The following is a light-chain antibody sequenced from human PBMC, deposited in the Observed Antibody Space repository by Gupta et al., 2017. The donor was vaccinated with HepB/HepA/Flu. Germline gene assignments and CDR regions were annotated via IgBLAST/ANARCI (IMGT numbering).Light chain of an antibody. CDR3: QSYDSSLSGVV. CDR2: GNS. Sequence: SVLTQPPSVSGAPGQRVTISCTWSSPNSGAGYDVHWYQQLPGTSPKLLIYGNSNRPSGVPDRFSGSKSGTAASLAITGLQAEDEADYYCQSYDSSLSGVVFGGGTKLTVL. J-gene: IGLJ2*01. CDR1: SPNSGAGYD. V-gene: IGLV1-40*01.